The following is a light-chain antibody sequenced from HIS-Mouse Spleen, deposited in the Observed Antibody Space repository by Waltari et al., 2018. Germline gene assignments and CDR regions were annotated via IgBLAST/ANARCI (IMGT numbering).Light chain of an antibody. CDR2: AAT. Sequence: AIRMTQSPSSFSASTGDRVTIPCRASQGIRSYLAWYQQKPGKAPKLLIYAATTLQSGVPSRVSGSGSGTDFTLTISCLQSEDFATYYCQQYYSYLPITFGQGTRLEIK. CDR3: QQYYSYLPIT. J-gene: IGKJ5*01. CDR1: QGIRSY. V-gene: IGKV1-8*01.